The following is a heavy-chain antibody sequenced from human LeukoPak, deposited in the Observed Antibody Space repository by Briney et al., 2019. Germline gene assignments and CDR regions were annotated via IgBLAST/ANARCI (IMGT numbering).Heavy chain of an antibody. Sequence: ASVKVSCTASGYTVTGYYMHWVRQAPGHALEWMGRINPNSGGTNYAQKFQGRVTMTRDTSISTAYMELSRLRSDDTAVYYCARLEIATTGGAFDIWGQGTMVTVSS. V-gene: IGHV1-2*06. CDR3: ARLEIATTGGAFDI. CDR1: GYTVTGYY. D-gene: IGHD5-24*01. CDR2: INPNSGGT. J-gene: IGHJ3*02.